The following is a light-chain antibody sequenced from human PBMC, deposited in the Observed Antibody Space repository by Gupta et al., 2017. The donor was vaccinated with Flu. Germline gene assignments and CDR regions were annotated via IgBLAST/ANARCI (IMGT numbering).Light chain of an antibody. V-gene: IGKV3-11*01. J-gene: IGKJ2*01. CDR2: DAS. CDR3: QQRADWPPRYT. CDR1: QPISVY. Sequence: EVVLTQSPATLSLSPGESATLSCTASQPISVYLAWYQQKPGQPPRLLIFDASKRAIGIPAKFTGSGSGTDFSLNISNLEAGDSTMYYCQQRADWPPRYTFGQGTRLEI.